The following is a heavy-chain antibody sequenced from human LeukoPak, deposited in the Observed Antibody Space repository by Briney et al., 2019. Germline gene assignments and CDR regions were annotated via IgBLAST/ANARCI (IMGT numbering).Heavy chain of an antibody. CDR1: GGSISSSNW. V-gene: IGHV4-4*02. J-gene: IGHJ4*02. CDR2: IYHSGST. D-gene: IGHD6-13*01. CDR3: ARDGRAAAGDY. Sequence: PSGTLSLTCAVSGGSISSSNWWSWARQPPGKGLEWVGEIYHSGSTNYNPSLKSRVTISVDTSKNQFSLKLSSVTAPDTAVYYCARDGRAAAGDYWGQGTLATVSS.